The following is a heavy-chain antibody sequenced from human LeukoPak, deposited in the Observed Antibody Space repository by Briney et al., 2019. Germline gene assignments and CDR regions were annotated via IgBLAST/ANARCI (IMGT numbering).Heavy chain of an antibody. V-gene: IGHV3-21*01. J-gene: IGHJ4*02. Sequence: GGSLRLSCAASGFTFSSYSMNWVRQAPGKGLEWVSSISSSSSYIYYADSVKGRFTISRDNAKNSLYLQMNSLRAEDTAVYHCARDAYCGGDCQSFDYWGQGTLVTVSS. CDR2: ISSSSSYI. CDR1: GFTFSSYS. D-gene: IGHD2-21*01. CDR3: ARDAYCGGDCQSFDY.